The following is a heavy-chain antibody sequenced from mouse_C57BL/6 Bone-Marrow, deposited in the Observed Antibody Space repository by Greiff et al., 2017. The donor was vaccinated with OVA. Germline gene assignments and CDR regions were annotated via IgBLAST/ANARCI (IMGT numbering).Heavy chain of an antibody. Sequence: LQEPGAELVKPGASFNLSCKASGYTFTSYWMHWVKQRPGQGLEWIGRIHPSDSDTNYNQKFKGKATLTVDKSSSTAYMQLSSLTSEDSAVYYCAIEDGTGVPHFDYWGQGTTLTVSS. CDR2: IHPSDSDT. CDR3: AIEDGTGVPHFDY. V-gene: IGHV1-74*01. CDR1: GYTFTSYW. J-gene: IGHJ2*01. D-gene: IGHD5-1*01.